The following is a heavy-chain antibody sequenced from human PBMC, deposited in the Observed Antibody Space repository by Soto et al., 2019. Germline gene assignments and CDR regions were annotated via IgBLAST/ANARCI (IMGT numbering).Heavy chain of an antibody. CDR1: GGMFSDYT. CDR2: IIPIFGGP. V-gene: IGHV1-69*06. CDR3: AKKGGGASIDFWRANWFDP. Sequence: QVQLVQSGAVVKKPGSSVTVSCKASGGMFSDYTISWVRQAPGQGLEWMGGIIPIFGGPHYAQKFQGRVTITADKPPRGVYLEVRDLKSEDTAVYYWAKKGGGASIDFWRANWFDPWGQGTLVTVSS. J-gene: IGHJ5*02. D-gene: IGHD3-3*01.